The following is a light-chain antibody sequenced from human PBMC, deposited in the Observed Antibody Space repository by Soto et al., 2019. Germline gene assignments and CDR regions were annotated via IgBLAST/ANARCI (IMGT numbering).Light chain of an antibody. V-gene: IGKV3-20*01. CDR1: QSVAISY. CDR3: QQYGRSPWT. J-gene: IGKJ1*01. Sequence: ETVLTQSPGTLSLSPGERATLSCRASQSVAISYLAWYQQKPGQAPRLLIYGASSRATGIPDRFSSSGSGTDFTLTISRLEPEDFAVYYCQQYGRSPWTFGQGTKVDIK. CDR2: GAS.